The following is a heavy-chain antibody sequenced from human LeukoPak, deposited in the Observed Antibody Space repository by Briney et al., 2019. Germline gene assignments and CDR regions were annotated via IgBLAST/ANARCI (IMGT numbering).Heavy chain of an antibody. Sequence: GGSLRLSCAASGFTFSSYTMKWVRQAPGKGLEWVSSISGSSSYIYYADSVQGRFTISRDNAKNSLYLQMNSLRTEDAAVYYCASSYINTWPKDRIFDFWGQGTLVTVSS. J-gene: IGHJ4*02. CDR2: ISGSSSYI. V-gene: IGHV3-21*04. D-gene: IGHD3-10*01. CDR1: GFTFSSYT. CDR3: ASSYINTWPKDRIFDF.